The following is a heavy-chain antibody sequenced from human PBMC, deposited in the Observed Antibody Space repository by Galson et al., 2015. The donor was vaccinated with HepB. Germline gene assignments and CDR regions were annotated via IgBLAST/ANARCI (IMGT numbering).Heavy chain of an antibody. CDR1: GYTLTKVS. CDR3: TTFGGAYCGGDCYRSFDY. V-gene: IGHV1-24*01. D-gene: IGHD2-21*01. CDR2: FDPEDGET. J-gene: IGHJ4*02. Sequence: SVKVSCKVSGYTLTKVSMHWVRQAPGKGLEWMGGFDPEDGETIYQQRFQGRVTMTEDTSTDTAYMELSSLRSEDTAVYCCTTFGGAYCGGDCYRSFDYWGQGTLVTVSS.